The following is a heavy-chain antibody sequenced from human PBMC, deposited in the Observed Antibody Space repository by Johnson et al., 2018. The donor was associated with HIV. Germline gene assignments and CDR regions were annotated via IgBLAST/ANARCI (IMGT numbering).Heavy chain of an antibody. J-gene: IGHJ3*02. V-gene: IGHV3-23*04. Sequence: VQLVESGGGLVQPRGSLRLSCAASGFTFSDCAMSWVRQGPGKGLEWVSAITVSGDHTYYADSVKGRFPISRDNSKNTLYLQMSSLRADDTAVYYCAKGVRGSSCYDAFDIWGQGTMVTVS. CDR2: ITVSGDHT. D-gene: IGHD6-6*01. CDR3: AKGVRGSSCYDAFDI. CDR1: GFTFSDCA.